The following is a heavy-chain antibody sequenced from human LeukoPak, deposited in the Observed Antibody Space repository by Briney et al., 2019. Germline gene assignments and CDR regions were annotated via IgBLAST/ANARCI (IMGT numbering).Heavy chain of an antibody. CDR3: ARLSEYSGNPRRWFDP. J-gene: IGHJ5*02. CDR2: IYYSGST. CDR1: GGSISSSSYY. D-gene: IGHD1-26*01. V-gene: IGHV4-39*01. Sequence: SETLSLTCTVSGGSISSSSYYWGWIRQPPGTGLEWIGSIYYSGSTYYNPSLKSRVTISVDTSKNQFSLKLSSVTAADTAVYYCARLSEYSGNPRRWFDPWGQGTLVTVSS.